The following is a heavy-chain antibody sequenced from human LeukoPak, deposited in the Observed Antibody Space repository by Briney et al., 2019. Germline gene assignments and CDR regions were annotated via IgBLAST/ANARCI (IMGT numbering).Heavy chain of an antibody. V-gene: IGHV4-34*01. CDR1: GFTFSSYW. Sequence: PGGSLRLSCAASGFTFSSYWMSWVRQPPGKGLEWIGEINHSGSTNYNPSLKSRVTISVDTSKNQFSLKLSSVTAADTAVYYCASRRLYQLRYFDYWGQGTLVTVSS. D-gene: IGHD2-2*01. CDR3: ASRRLYQLRYFDY. J-gene: IGHJ4*02. CDR2: INHSGST.